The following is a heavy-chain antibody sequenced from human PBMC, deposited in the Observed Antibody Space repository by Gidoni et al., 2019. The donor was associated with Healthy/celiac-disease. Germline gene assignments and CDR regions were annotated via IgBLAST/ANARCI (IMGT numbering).Heavy chain of an antibody. CDR3: ARATGSGWSETVDY. Sequence: QVQLQQWGAGLLKPSETLSLTCAVYGGSFSGYYWSWIRQPPGKGLEWIGEINHSGSTNYNPSLKSRVTISVDTSKNQFSLKLSSVTAADTAVYYCARATGSGWSETVDYWGQGTLVTVSS. CDR1: GGSFSGYY. V-gene: IGHV4-34*01. CDR2: INHSGST. J-gene: IGHJ4*02. D-gene: IGHD6-19*01.